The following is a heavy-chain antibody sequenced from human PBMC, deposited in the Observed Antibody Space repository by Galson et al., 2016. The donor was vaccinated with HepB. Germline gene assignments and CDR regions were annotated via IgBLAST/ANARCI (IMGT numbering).Heavy chain of an antibody. CDR3: AKIIMVQGGFYFYGMNV. D-gene: IGHD3-10*01. J-gene: IGHJ6*02. V-gene: IGHV3-23*01. CDR1: GFTFSRYA. CDR2: ISGNGGST. Sequence: SLRLSCAASGFTFSRYAMSWVRQAPGKGLEWVSTISGNGGSTYYADSVEGRFTISTDNSKNTLYLQMNGLRADDTAAYYCAKIIMVQGGFYFYGMNVWGQGTTVTVSS.